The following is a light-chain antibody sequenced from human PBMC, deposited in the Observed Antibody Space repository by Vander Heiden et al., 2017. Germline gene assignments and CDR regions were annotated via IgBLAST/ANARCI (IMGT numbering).Light chain of an antibody. CDR2: DVS. V-gene: IGLV2-14*03. J-gene: IGLJ3*02. CDR3: SAYTSSHTLV. CDR1: SSDVGGYNY. Sequence: QSALPPPASVPGSPGQSITISCTGTSSDVGGYNYVSWYQQRPGKAPELMIYDVSTRPSGVSNRFSGSKSGNTASLTISGLQAEDEADYYCSAYTSSHTLVFGGGTKLTVL.